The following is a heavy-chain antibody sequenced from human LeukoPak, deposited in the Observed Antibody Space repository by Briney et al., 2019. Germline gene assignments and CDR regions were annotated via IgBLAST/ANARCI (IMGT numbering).Heavy chain of an antibody. D-gene: IGHD3-3*01. V-gene: IGHV4-31*03. CDR3: ARDGGGVVSYFDK. CDR1: GGSISSGDYY. Sequence: SETLSLTCSVSGGSISSGDYYWSWIRQHPGKGLEWIGYIHYSGSTYYNPSLKSRVSISVSTSKNRFSLQLSSVTAADTAVYYCARDGGGVVSYFDKWGQGTLVTVSS. J-gene: IGHJ4*02. CDR2: IHYSGST.